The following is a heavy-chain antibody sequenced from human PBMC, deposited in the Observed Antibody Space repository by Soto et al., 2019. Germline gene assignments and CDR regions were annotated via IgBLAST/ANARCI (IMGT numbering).Heavy chain of an antibody. J-gene: IGHJ6*03. CDR1: GFTFSSYS. CDR3: ARDSHQLLFRFDYYYYMDV. CDR2: ISSSSSTI. D-gene: IGHD2-2*01. V-gene: IGHV3-48*01. Sequence: GGSLRLSCAASGFTFSSYSMNWVRQAPGKGLEWVSYISSSSSTIYYADSVKGRFTISRDNAKNSLYLQMNSLRAEDTAVYYCARDSHQLLFRFDYYYYMDVWGKGTTVTVSS.